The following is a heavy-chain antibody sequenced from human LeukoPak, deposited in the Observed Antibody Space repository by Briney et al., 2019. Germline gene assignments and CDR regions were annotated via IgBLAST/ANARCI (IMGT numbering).Heavy chain of an antibody. CDR1: GGSISSGDYY. V-gene: IGHV4-30-4*08. D-gene: IGHD4-17*01. J-gene: IGHJ4*02. Sequence: SQTLSLTCTVSGGSISSGDYYWSWIRQPPGKGLEWIGYIYYSGSTYYNPSLKSRVTISVDTSKNQFSPKLSSVTAADTAVCYCARAGDYGVDYWGQGTLVTVSS. CDR2: IYYSGST. CDR3: ARAGDYGVDY.